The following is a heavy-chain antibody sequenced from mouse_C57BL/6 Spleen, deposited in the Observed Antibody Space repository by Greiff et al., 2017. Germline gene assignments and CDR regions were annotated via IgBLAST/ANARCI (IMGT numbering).Heavy chain of an antibody. Sequence: EVKLLESGPGLVKPSQSLSLTCSVTGFSITSGYYWNWIRQFPGNKLEWMGYISYDGSNNYNPALKNRLSITRDTSKNQIFLKLKSVTTEDTATYYCARGAYYCNLYWYFDVWGTGTTVTVSS. D-gene: IGHD2-10*01. V-gene: IGHV3-6*01. CDR3: ARGAYYCNLYWYFDV. J-gene: IGHJ1*03. CDR2: ISYDGSN. CDR1: GFSITSGYY.